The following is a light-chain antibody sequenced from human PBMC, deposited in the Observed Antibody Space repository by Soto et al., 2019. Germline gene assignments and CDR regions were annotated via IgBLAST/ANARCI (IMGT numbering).Light chain of an antibody. CDR3: SSYTPGSTPVV. CDR2: DVS. V-gene: IGLV2-14*01. Sequence: QYALTQPASVSGSPGQSVTISCTGTSSDVGGYNYVSWYQQHPGKAPKFMIYDVSNRPSGVSTRFSGSKSGNTASLTISGLQAEDEADYYCSSYTPGSTPVVFGGGTKLTVL. CDR1: SSDVGGYNY. J-gene: IGLJ2*01.